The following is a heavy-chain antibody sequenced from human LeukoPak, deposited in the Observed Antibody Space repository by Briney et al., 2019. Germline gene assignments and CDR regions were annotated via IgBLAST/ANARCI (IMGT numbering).Heavy chain of an antibody. J-gene: IGHJ4*02. Sequence: GGSLRLSCAASGFTFSSYSMNWVRQAPVKGLEWVSSISSSSSYIYYADSVKGRFTISRDNAKNSLYLQMNSLRAEDTAVYYCAREAYSNYGTFDYWGQGTLVTVSS. V-gene: IGHV3-21*01. CDR1: GFTFSSYS. D-gene: IGHD4-11*01. CDR2: ISSSSSYI. CDR3: AREAYSNYGTFDY.